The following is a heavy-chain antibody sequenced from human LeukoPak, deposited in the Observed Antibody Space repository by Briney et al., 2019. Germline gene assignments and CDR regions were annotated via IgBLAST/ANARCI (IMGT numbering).Heavy chain of an antibody. V-gene: IGHV1-69*05. D-gene: IGHD3-22*01. CDR2: IIPIFGTA. CDR3: AREGYYDSSGYFGFDY. CDR1: GGTFSSYA. J-gene: IGHJ4*02. Sequence: SVKVSCKASGGTFSSYAISWVRQAPGQGLEWMGGIIPIFGTANYAQKFQGRVTITTDESTSAAYMELSSLRSEDTAVYYCAREGYYDSSGYFGFDYWGQGTLVNVSS.